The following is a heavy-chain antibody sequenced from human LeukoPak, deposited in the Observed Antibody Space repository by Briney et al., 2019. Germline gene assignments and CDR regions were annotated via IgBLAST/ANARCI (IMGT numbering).Heavy chain of an antibody. J-gene: IGHJ4*02. D-gene: IGHD4-23*01. V-gene: IGHV3-53*05. CDR1: GFTVSSNY. CDR3: ARDGYGGKGYFDY. CDR2: IYSGGST. Sequence: PGGSLRLSCAASGFTVSSNYMSWVRQAPGKGLEWVSVIYSGGSTYYADSVKGRFTISRDNSKNTLYLQMNSLRAEDTAVYYCARDGYGGKGYFDYWGQGTLVTVSS.